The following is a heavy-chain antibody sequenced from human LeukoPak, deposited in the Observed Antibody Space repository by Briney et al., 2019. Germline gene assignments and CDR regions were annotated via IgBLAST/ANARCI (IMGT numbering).Heavy chain of an antibody. V-gene: IGHV1-2*02. CDR3: ARPFYDYVWGSYRFAY. CDR2: INPNRGGT. CDR1: GYTFTGYY. D-gene: IGHD3-16*02. J-gene: IGHJ4*02. Sequence: ASVKVSCKASGYTFTGYYMHWVRQAPGQGLEWMGWINPNRGGTNYAQKFQGRVTMTRDTSISTAYMELSRLRSDDTAVYYCARPFYDYVWGSYRFAYWGQGTLVTVSS.